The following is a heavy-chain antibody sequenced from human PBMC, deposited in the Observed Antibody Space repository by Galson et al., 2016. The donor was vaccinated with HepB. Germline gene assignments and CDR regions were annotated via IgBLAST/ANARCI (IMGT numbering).Heavy chain of an antibody. V-gene: IGHV1-2*02. D-gene: IGHD1-20*01. CDR3: ATLLTGTSSWFDP. CDR1: GYTFTGYY. CDR2: INPKSGGT. Sequence: SVKVSCKASGYTFTGYYMHWVRQAPGQGLEWMGWINPKSGGTNYAQKFQGRVTMTRDTSMSTAYMDLTRLRSDDTAMYYCATLLTGTSSWFDPWGQGTLVTVSS. J-gene: IGHJ5*02.